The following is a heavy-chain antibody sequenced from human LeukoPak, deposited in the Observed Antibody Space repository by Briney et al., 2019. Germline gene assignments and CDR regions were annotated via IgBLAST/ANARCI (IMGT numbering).Heavy chain of an antibody. V-gene: IGHV4-59*01. J-gene: IGHJ5*02. Sequence: PSETLSLTCTVSGASISSNYWSWIRQSPGKELEWIAYINNNGRIDYNPSLKSRVTISVDTSKNQFSLKLSSVTAADTAVYYCARHYYDSSGYYYGPWGQGTLVTVSS. CDR3: ARHYYDSSGYYYGP. CDR2: INNNGRI. CDR1: GASISSNY. D-gene: IGHD3-22*01.